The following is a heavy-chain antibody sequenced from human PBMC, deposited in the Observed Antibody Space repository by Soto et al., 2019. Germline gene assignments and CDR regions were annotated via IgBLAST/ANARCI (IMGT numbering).Heavy chain of an antibody. CDR2: IIPIFGTA. D-gene: IGHD6-6*01. J-gene: IGHJ4*02. CDR1: GGTFSSYA. Sequence: ASVKVSCKASGGTFSSYAISWVRQAPGQGLEWMGGIIPIFGTANYAQKFQGRVTITADESTSTAYMELSSLRSEDTAVYYCARGELYSSSSGPFDYWGQGTLVTVSS. CDR3: ARGELYSSSSGPFDY. V-gene: IGHV1-69*13.